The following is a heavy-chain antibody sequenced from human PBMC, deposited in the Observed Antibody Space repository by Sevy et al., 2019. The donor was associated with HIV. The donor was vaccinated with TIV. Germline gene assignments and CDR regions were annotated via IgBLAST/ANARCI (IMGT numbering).Heavy chain of an antibody. J-gene: IGHJ6*03. V-gene: IGHV1-3*04. CDR2: INTGNGNT. CDR3: AREVFYYYYYMDV. Sequence: ASVKVSCKASGYTFTNYAMHWVRQAPGQRLEWMGWINTGNGNTKYSQKFQGRDTITRDTSASTAYMELSSLRSEDTAIYYCAREVFYYYYYMDVWGKGTTVTVSS. CDR1: GYTFTNYA.